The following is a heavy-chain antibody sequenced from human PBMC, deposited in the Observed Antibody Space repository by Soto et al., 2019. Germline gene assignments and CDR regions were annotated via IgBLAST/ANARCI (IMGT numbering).Heavy chain of an antibody. CDR3: ARVWKSGYYYYYGMDV. Sequence: QVQLVQSGAEVKKPGSSVKVSCKASGGTFSSYAISWMRQAPGQGLEWMGGIIPIFGTANYAQKFQGRVTITADKSTSTAYMELSSLRSEDTAVYYCARVWKSGYYYYYGMDVWGQGTTVTVSS. CDR2: IIPIFGTA. CDR1: GGTFSSYA. V-gene: IGHV1-69*06. J-gene: IGHJ6*02. D-gene: IGHD3-3*01.